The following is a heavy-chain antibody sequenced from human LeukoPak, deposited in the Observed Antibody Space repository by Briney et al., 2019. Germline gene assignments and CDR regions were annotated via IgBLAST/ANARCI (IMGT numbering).Heavy chain of an antibody. J-gene: IGHJ3*02. CDR3: AKPLGYCSGGSCPMGAFDI. Sequence: GGSLRLSCAASGFTFSSYVMSWVRQAPGKGLEWVSAISGSGGSTYYADSVKGRFTISRDNSKNTLYLQMNSLRAEDTVVYYCAKPLGYCSGGSCPMGAFDIWGQGTMVTVSS. V-gene: IGHV3-23*01. CDR2: ISGSGGST. D-gene: IGHD2-15*01. CDR1: GFTFSSYV.